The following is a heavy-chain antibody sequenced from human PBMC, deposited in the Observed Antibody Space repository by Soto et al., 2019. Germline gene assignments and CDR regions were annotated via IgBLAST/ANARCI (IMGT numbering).Heavy chain of an antibody. J-gene: IGHJ4*02. Sequence: GGSLRLSCAASGFTFSSYAMSWVRQAPGKGLEWVSAISGSGGSTYYADSVKGRFTISRDNSKNTLYLQMNSLRAEDTAVYYCAKDYPQTKVVVAAAYDYWGQGTLVTVSS. CDR2: ISGSGGST. D-gene: IGHD2-15*01. CDR1: GFTFSSYA. V-gene: IGHV3-23*01. CDR3: AKDYPQTKVVVAAAYDY.